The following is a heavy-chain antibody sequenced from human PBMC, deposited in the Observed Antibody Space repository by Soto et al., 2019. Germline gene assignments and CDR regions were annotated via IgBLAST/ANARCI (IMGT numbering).Heavy chain of an antibody. Sequence: QVQLQQWGAGLLKPSETLSLTCAVYGGSFSGYYWSWIRQPPGKGLEWIGEINHSGSTNYNPSLKSRVTISVDTSKNQCSLKLSSVTAADTAVYYCARVASTRTCDYWGQGTLVIVSS. D-gene: IGHD1-7*01. CDR2: INHSGST. V-gene: IGHV4-34*01. CDR1: GGSFSGYY. CDR3: ARVASTRTCDY. J-gene: IGHJ4*02.